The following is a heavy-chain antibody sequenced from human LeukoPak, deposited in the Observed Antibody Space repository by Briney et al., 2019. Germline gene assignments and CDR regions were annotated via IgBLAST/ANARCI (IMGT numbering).Heavy chain of an antibody. V-gene: IGHV3-23*01. Sequence: PGGSLRLSCAASGFTFSSCGFNWVRQAPGKGLEWVSAISGSGGSTYYADSVKGRFTISRDNSKNTLYLQMNSLRAEDTAVYYCASDRPYYDILTGYTAFDIWGQGTMVTVSS. CDR1: GFTFSSCG. CDR3: ASDRPYYDILTGYTAFDI. CDR2: ISGSGGST. J-gene: IGHJ3*02. D-gene: IGHD3-9*01.